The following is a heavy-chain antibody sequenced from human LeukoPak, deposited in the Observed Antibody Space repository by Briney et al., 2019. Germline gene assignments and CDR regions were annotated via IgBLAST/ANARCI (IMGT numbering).Heavy chain of an antibody. CDR2: IIPIFGTA. J-gene: IGHJ6*03. Sequence: SVKVSCKASGYTFTSYDINWVRQATGQGLEWMGGIIPIFGTANYAQKFQGRVTITTDESTSTAYMELSSLRSEDPAVYYCASRPRKGGHYYYYYMDVWGKGTTVTVSS. CDR1: GYTFTSYD. CDR3: ASRPRKGGHYYYYYMDV. V-gene: IGHV1-69*05. D-gene: IGHD2-15*01.